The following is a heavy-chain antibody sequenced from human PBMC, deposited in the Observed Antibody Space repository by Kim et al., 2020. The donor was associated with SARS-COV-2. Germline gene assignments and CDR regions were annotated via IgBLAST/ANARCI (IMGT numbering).Heavy chain of an antibody. CDR2: INGDGSSI. CDR3: ARDAWDWERGYHYGMDV. CDR1: GFTFSSHW. D-gene: IGHD1-26*01. J-gene: IGHJ6*02. V-gene: IGHV3-74*01. Sequence: GGSLRLSCAGSGFTFSSHWMHWVRQAPGKGLVWVSHINGDGSSINYADSVKGRFTISRDNAKNTVYLQMNSLRVEDTAVYYCARDAWDWERGYHYGMDVWGQGITVTVSS.